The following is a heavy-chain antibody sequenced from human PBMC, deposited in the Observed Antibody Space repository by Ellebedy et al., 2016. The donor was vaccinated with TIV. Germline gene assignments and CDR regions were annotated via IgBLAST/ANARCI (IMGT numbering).Heavy chain of an antibody. CDR1: GFTFSSYG. Sequence: GESLKISCSGSGFTFSSYGLHWVRPAPGKGLEDVSGISNNGISTSYADSVKGRFTISRDNSRNTLYLQMSSLKPEETAVYYCVTRVRTAMGFDYWGQGTLVTVST. CDR3: VTRVRTAMGFDY. J-gene: IGHJ4*02. CDR2: ISNNGIST. D-gene: IGHD5-18*01. V-gene: IGHV3-64D*06.